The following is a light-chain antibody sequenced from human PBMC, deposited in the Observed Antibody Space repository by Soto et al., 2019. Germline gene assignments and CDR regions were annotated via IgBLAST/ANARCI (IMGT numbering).Light chain of an antibody. Sequence: QAVVTQPPSVSGAPGQRVTISCTGSSSNIGAGYDVHWYQQLLGTAPKLLIYGNSNRPSGVPDRFSGSKSGTSASLAITGLQAEDEADYYCQSYDSSLSGSGVFGGGTKLTVL. CDR3: QSYDSSLSGSGV. CDR1: SSNIGAGYD. CDR2: GNS. J-gene: IGLJ2*01. V-gene: IGLV1-40*01.